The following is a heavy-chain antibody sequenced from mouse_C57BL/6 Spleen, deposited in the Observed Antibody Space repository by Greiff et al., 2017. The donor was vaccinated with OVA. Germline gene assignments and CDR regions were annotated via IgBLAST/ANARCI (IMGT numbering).Heavy chain of an antibody. V-gene: IGHV1-19*01. CDR2: INPYNGGT. CDR1: GYTFTDYY. CDR3: ARGVYYGNHWYFDV. Sequence: VQLQQSGPVLVKPGASVKMSCKASGYTFTDYYMNWVKQSHGKSLEWIGVINPYNGGTSYNQKFKGKATLTVDKSSSTAYMELNSLTSEDSAVYYCARGVYYGNHWYFDVWGTGTTVTVSS. D-gene: IGHD2-1*01. J-gene: IGHJ1*03.